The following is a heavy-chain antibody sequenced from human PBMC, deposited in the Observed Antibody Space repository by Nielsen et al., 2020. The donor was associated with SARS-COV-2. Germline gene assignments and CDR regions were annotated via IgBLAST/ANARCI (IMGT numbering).Heavy chain of an antibody. Sequence: GGSLRLSCAASGFRFTSYTMNWVRQAPGKGLEWVASITMSGAYMYYADSVRGRFTVSRDNAAASLYLQMNSLRDDDTAVYYCARDQDGGAATSNWYFDLWGRGTLVTVSS. D-gene: IGHD6-25*01. J-gene: IGHJ2*01. CDR3: ARDQDGGAATSNWYFDL. CDR1: GFRFTSYT. V-gene: IGHV3-21*01. CDR2: ITMSGAYM.